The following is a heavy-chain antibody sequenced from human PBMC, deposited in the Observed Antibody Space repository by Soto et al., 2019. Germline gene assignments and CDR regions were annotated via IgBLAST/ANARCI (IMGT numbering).Heavy chain of an antibody. CDR1: GGSISSGGYY. CDR3: ARELRGWESLTPYYYYYMDV. Sequence: SETLSLTCSVSGGSISSGGYYWSWIRQDPGKGLEWIGYIYYSGSTNYNPSLKSRVTISVDTSKNQFSLKLSSVTAADTAVYYCARELRGWESLTPYYYYYMDVWGKGTTVTVSS. D-gene: IGHD1-26*01. CDR2: IYYSGST. V-gene: IGHV4-61*08. J-gene: IGHJ6*03.